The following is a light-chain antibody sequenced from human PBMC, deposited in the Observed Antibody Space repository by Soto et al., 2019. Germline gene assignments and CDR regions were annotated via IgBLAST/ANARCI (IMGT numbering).Light chain of an antibody. CDR2: DVK. J-gene: IGLJ2*01. V-gene: IGLV2-14*01. Sequence: QSVLTQPASVSGSPGQSIAISCTGTSSDVGAYDYVSWYQQHQGKAPKLMIYDVKYRPSGVSNRFSGSKSGNTASLTISGLQAEDEADYYCSSYTSSSSVIFGGGTKLTVL. CDR1: SSDVGAYDY. CDR3: SSYTSSSSVI.